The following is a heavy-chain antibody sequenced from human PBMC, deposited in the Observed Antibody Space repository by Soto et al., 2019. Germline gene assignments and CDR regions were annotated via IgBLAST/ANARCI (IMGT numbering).Heavy chain of an antibody. V-gene: IGHV4-39*01. J-gene: IGHJ3*02. CDR3: ARHGQKQWLVQGAFEI. CDR1: GGSISSSSYY. D-gene: IGHD6-19*01. Sequence: QLQLQESGPGLVKPSETLSLTCTVSGGSISSSSYYWGWIRQPPGKGLEWIGSIYYSGSTYYNPSLKSRVTISVDTSKNQFSLKLSSVTAADTAVYYCARHGQKQWLVQGAFEIWGQGTMVTVSS. CDR2: IYYSGST.